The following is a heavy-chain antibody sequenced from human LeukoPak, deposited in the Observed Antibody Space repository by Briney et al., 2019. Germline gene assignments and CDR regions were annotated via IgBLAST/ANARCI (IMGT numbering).Heavy chain of an antibody. CDR3: VRDGEGAGISANYWFDP. J-gene: IGHJ5*02. CDR2: MNPNTGNT. D-gene: IGHD6-13*01. CDR1: GFTFTSYD. V-gene: IGHV1-8*01. Sequence: APVKVSCTASGFTFTSYDINWVRQASGQGFEWMGWMNPNTGNTGYAQKFQGRVTMTRDTSTSTAYMELRGLRSEDTAVYYCVRDGEGAGISANYWFDPWGQGTLVTVSS.